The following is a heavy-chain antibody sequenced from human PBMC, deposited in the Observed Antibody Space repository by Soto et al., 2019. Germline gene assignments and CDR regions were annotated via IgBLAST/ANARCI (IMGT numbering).Heavy chain of an antibody. Sequence: EVQLWESGGGLLQPAGSLRLSCAASGFTFSSYAMMWVRQAPGKWLEWDSASSGSGDSTYYADSVKGRFTVSRDNSKNTLYLQMNSLRAEDTAVYYCARRGSGSNYDYWGQGTLVPVSS. CDR3: ARRGSGSNYDY. CDR2: SSGSGDST. CDR1: GFTFSSYA. J-gene: IGHJ4*02. D-gene: IGHD1-26*01. V-gene: IGHV3-23*01.